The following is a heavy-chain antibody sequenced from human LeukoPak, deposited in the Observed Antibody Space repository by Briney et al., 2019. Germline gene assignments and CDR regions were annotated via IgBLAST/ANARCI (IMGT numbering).Heavy chain of an antibody. CDR2: FDPEDGET. CDR1: GYTLTELS. D-gene: IGHD3-22*01. J-gene: IGHJ4*02. Sequence: SSVNVSCKVSGYTLTELSMHWVRQAPGKGLEWMGGFDPEDGETIYAQKFQGRVTMTEDTSTDTAYMELSSLRSEDTAVYYCATDRRTYYYDSSSFDYWGQGTLVTVSS. CDR3: ATDRRTYYYDSSSFDY. V-gene: IGHV1-24*01.